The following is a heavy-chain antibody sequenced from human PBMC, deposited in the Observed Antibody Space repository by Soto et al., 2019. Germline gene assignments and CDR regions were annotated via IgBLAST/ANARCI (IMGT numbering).Heavy chain of an antibody. V-gene: IGHV1-18*01. CDR3: ARHAAAGLNDY. CDR1: GYTFTSYG. Sequence: GASVKVSCKASGYTFTSYGISWVRQAPGQGLEWMGWISAYNGNTKYAQKFQGRVTMTTDTSTSTAYMEVRSLRSDDTAGYYCARHAAAGLNDYWGQGTLVTVSS. D-gene: IGHD6-13*01. CDR2: ISAYNGNT. J-gene: IGHJ4*02.